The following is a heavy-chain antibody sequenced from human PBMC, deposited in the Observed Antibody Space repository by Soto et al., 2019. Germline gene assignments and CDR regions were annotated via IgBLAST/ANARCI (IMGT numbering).Heavy chain of an antibody. CDR1: GGTFSSYA. CDR3: ARRGLRTYYYGSGSYYNLPHFDY. J-gene: IGHJ4*02. V-gene: IGHV1-69*06. D-gene: IGHD3-10*01. CDR2: IIPIFGTA. Sequence: SVKVSCKASGGTFSSYAISWVRQAPGQGXEWMGGIIPIFGTANYAQKFQGRVTITADKSTSTAYMELSSLRSEDTAVYCCARRGLRTYYYGSGSYYNLPHFDYWGQGTLVTVSS.